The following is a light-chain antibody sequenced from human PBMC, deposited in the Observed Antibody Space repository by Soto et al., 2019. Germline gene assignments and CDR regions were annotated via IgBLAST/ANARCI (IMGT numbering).Light chain of an antibody. CDR1: QTITNY. V-gene: IGKV1-39*01. CDR3: QHSYSFT. J-gene: IGKJ3*01. Sequence: IQLTQSPSSLSASVGDRVAITCRATQTITNYLNWYQHKPGKAPKVLIYAATSLQTGVPSRFSGSGSGTDFTLTISGLQAEDFATYYCQHSYSFTSGPGTNVDLK. CDR2: AAT.